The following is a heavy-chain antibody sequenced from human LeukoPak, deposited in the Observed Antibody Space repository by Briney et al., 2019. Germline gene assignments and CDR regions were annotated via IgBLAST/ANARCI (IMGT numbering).Heavy chain of an antibody. D-gene: IGHD2/OR15-2a*01. CDR2: ISSSGSTI. CDR1: GFTFSSYE. CDR3: AKDSAKKYDDY. Sequence: GGSLRLSCAASGFTFSSYEMNWVRQAPGKGLEWVSYISSSGSTIYYADSVKGRFTISRDNAKNSLYLQMNSLRAEDTTVYYCAKDSAKKYDDYWGQGTLVTVSS. V-gene: IGHV3-48*03. J-gene: IGHJ4*02.